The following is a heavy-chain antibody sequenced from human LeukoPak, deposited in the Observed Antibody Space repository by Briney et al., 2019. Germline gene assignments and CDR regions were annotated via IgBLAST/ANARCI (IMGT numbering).Heavy chain of an antibody. CDR3: ARDYSPSGWYGY. V-gene: IGHV1-2*02. J-gene: IGHJ4*02. CDR1: GYTFTGYY. Sequence: ASVKVSCKASGYTFTGYYIHWLRQAPGQGPESMGWINPNSGGTNYAQKFQGRVTMTRDTSISTAYMKLSRLRSDDTAVYYCARDYSPSGWYGYWGQGTLVTVSS. D-gene: IGHD6-19*01. CDR2: INPNSGGT.